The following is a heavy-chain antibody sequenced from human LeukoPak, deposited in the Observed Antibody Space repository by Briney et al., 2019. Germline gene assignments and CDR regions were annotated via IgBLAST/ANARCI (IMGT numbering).Heavy chain of an antibody. J-gene: IGHJ4*02. V-gene: IGHV3-21*01. D-gene: IGHD5-18*01. CDR3: ARAGLDTAMVTSIDY. CDR1: GFTFSSYS. CDR2: ISSSSSYI. Sequence: GGSLRLSCAASGFTFSSYSMNWDRQAPGKGLEWVSSISSSSSYIYYADSVRGRFTISRDNAKNSLYLQMNSLRAEDTAVYYCARAGLDTAMVTSIDYWGQGTLVTVSS.